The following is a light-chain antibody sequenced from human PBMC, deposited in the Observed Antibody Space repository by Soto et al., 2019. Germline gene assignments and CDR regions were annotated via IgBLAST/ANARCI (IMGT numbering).Light chain of an antibody. CDR2: WAS. CDR3: QQYYSIPYT. Sequence: DIVMTQSPDPLAVSLGERATINCKSSQSVLYSPHNNNYLAWYQQKPGQPPKLLIYWASTRESGVPDRFRGSGSGTDFTLTISSLQAEDVAVYYCQQYYSIPYTFGQGTKLEIK. V-gene: IGKV4-1*01. J-gene: IGKJ2*01. CDR1: QSVLYSPHNNNY.